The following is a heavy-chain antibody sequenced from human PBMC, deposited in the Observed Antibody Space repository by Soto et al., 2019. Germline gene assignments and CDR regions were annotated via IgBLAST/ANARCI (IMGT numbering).Heavy chain of an antibody. J-gene: IGHJ4*02. D-gene: IGHD2-21*02. CDR1: GFTFSSYT. CDR3: TTWLTAHFDY. Sequence: EVHLLESGGGLVQPGGFLRLSCAASGFTFSSYTLNWVRRAPGKGLEWVATSSDRRTGNTHYSDSVRRRFTPSRDYSRNILFLQMDSLRADDTALYYCTTWLTAHFDYWGRGTQVTVSS. CDR2: SSDRRTGNT. V-gene: IGHV3-23*01.